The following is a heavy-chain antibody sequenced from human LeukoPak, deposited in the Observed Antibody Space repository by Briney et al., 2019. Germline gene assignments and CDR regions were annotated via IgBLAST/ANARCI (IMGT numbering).Heavy chain of an antibody. J-gene: IGHJ5*02. CDR2: INHSGST. CDR3: ARHGYTVVAARRGWFDP. CDR1: GYSISSGYY. D-gene: IGHD2-15*01. Sequence: PSQTLSLTCTVSGYSISSGYYWGWIRQPPGKGLEWIGEINHSGSTNYNPSLKSRVTISVDTSKNQFSLKLSSVTAADTAVYYCARHGYTVVAARRGWFDPWGQGTLVTVSS. V-gene: IGHV4-38-2*02.